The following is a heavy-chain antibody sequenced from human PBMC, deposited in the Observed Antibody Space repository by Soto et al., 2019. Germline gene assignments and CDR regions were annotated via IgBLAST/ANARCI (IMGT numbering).Heavy chain of an antibody. J-gene: IGHJ4*02. CDR1: GHSIADSY. CDR2: ISFSGTT. CDR3: AGAYNSRWYLK. Sequence: SETLSLTCTVSGHSIADSYCSWIRQSPGKRLEWIGYISFSGTTNYNPSLKSRVTMSVDTSKNEVSLKLSSVTAADTATYYCAGAYNSRWYLKWGPGTSVTVSS. D-gene: IGHD6-13*01. V-gene: IGHV4-59*01.